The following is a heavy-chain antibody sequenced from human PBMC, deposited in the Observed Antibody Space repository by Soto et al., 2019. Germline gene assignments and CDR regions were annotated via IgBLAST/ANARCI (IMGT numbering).Heavy chain of an antibody. CDR1: GFTFSSYG. V-gene: IGHV3-33*01. D-gene: IGHD5-12*01. J-gene: IGHJ6*02. Sequence: AWGSLRLSCAASGFTFSSYGIHLVRHSPFKWLEWVAVIWYDGSNKYYADSVKGRFTISRDNSKNTLYLQMNSLRAEDTAVYYCARDIVATSREGVRYYYYGMDVWGQGTTVTVSS. CDR3: ARDIVATSREGVRYYYYGMDV. CDR2: IWYDGSNK.